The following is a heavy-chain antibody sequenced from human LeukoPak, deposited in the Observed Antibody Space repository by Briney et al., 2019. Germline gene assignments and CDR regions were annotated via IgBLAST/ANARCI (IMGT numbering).Heavy chain of an antibody. D-gene: IGHD3-22*01. CDR2: FDPEDGET. J-gene: IGHJ4*02. V-gene: IGHV1-24*01. Sequence: GASVKVSCKVSGYTLTELSMHWVRQAPGKGLEWMGGFDPEDGETIYAQKFQGRVTITADESTSTAYMELSSLRSEDTAVYYCAISSSGYSLFDYWGQGTLVTVSS. CDR3: AISSSGYSLFDY. CDR1: GYTLTELS.